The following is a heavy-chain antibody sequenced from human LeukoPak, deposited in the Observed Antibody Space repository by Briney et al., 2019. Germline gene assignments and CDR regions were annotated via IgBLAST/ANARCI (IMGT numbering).Heavy chain of an antibody. Sequence: PSETLSLTCAVFGGSISSSNYWNWVRQSPGKGLEWIGEIYHTGTTDYNPSLKSRLTMSLDKSKNEFSLKLSSVTAADTAVYYCARAGYYDSSGYHYYYYYMDVWGKGTTVTISS. V-gene: IGHV4-4*02. CDR2: IYHTGTT. CDR3: ARAGYYDSSGYHYYYYYMDV. D-gene: IGHD3-22*01. J-gene: IGHJ6*03. CDR1: GGSISSSNY.